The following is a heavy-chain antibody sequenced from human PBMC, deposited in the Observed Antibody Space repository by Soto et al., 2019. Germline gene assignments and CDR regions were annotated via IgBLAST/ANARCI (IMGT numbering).Heavy chain of an antibody. V-gene: IGHV1-3*01. Sequence: QVQLVQSGAEVKKPGASVKVSCKASGYTFTSYAMQWVRQAPGQRLEWMGWINAGNGNTKYSQKFQGRVTITRDTSASTAYMELSSLRSEDTAVYYCARDMAVTTQFDYWGQGTLVTVSS. CDR1: GYTFTSYA. D-gene: IGHD4-17*01. CDR3: ARDMAVTTQFDY. CDR2: INAGNGNT. J-gene: IGHJ4*02.